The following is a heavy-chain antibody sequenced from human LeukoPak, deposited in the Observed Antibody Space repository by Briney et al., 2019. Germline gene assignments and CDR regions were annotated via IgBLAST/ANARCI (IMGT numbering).Heavy chain of an antibody. J-gene: IGHJ1*01. V-gene: IGHV4-61*02. CDR2: IYTSGST. CDR1: GGSISSGSYY. Sequence: SETLSLTCTVSGGSISSGSYYWSWIRPPAGKGLEWIGRIYTSGSTNYNPSLKSRVTISVDTSKNQFSLKLSSVTAADTAVYYCARDGCPRTPLYCSSTSCYKACFQQWGQGTLVTVSS. D-gene: IGHD2-2*02. CDR3: ARDGCPRTPLYCSSTSCYKACFQQ.